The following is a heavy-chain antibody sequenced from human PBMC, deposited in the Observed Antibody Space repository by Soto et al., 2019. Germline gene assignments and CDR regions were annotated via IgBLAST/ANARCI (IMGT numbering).Heavy chain of an antibody. CDR3: ARSELLTAIFDY. Sequence: PSETLSLTCTVSGGSISSYYWSWIRQPPGKGLEWIGYIYYSGSTNYNPSLKSRVTISVDTSKNQFSLKLSSVTAADTAVYYCARSELLTAIFDYWGQGTLVTVSS. CDR1: GGSISSYY. CDR2: IYYSGST. V-gene: IGHV4-59*01. J-gene: IGHJ4*02. D-gene: IGHD3-10*01.